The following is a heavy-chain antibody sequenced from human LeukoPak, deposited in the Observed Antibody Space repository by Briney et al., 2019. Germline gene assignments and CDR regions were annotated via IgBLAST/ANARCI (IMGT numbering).Heavy chain of an antibody. CDR3: ARGRGYSYDL. Sequence: GGSLRLSCAASGFTFSNYDMHWVRQGTEKGPEWVSAIGTAGDAYYPGSVRGRFTISRENAKDSLYLQMNALTAGDTAMYYCARGRGYSYDLWGQGTLVTVSS. V-gene: IGHV3-13*01. CDR1: GFTFSNYD. J-gene: IGHJ5*02. D-gene: IGHD5-18*01. CDR2: IGTAGDA.